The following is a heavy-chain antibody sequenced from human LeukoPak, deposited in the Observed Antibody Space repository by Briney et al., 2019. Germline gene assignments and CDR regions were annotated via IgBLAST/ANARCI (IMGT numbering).Heavy chain of an antibody. CDR2: IKEDGSDK. V-gene: IGHV3-7*01. CDR1: GFTFSNYW. D-gene: IGHD3-10*01. CDR3: ARHFSYGSGSSRTLVHY. Sequence: AGGSLRLSCAASGFTFSNYWMTWVRQAPGKGLEWVANIKEDGSDKYYVDSVKGRFTISRDNAKNSLYLQMSSLRAEDTAVYYCARHFSYGSGSSRTLVHYWGQGTLVIVSS. J-gene: IGHJ4*02.